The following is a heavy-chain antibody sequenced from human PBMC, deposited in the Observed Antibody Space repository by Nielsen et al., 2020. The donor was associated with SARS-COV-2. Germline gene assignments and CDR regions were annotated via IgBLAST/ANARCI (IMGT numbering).Heavy chain of an antibody. CDR3: ATAGPKWY. V-gene: IGHV3-30-3*01. J-gene: IGHJ4*02. CDR2: ISYDGSNK. Sequence: GGSLRLSCAASGFTFDDYAMHWVRQAPGKGLEWVAVISYDGSNKYYADSVKGRFTISRDNSKNTLYLQINSLKTEDTAVYYCATAGPKWYWGQGTLVTVSS. CDR1: GFTFDDYA. D-gene: IGHD2-15*01.